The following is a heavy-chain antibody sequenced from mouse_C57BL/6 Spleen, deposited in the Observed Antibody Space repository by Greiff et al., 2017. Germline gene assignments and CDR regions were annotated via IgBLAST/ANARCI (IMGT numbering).Heavy chain of an antibody. CDR2: IYPSDSET. J-gene: IGHJ4*01. D-gene: IGHD1-1*01. V-gene: IGHV1-61*01. Sequence: QVQLQQPGAELVRPGSSVKLSCKASGYTFTSYWMDWVKQRPGQGLEWIGNIYPSDSETHYNQKFKDKATLTVDKSSSTAYMQLSSLTSEDSAVYYCARDITTVVATDAMDYWGQGTSVTVSS. CDR1: GYTFTSYW. CDR3: ARDITTVVATDAMDY.